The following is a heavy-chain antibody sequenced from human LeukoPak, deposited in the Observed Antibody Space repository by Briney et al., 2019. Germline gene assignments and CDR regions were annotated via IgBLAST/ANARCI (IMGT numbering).Heavy chain of an antibody. D-gene: IGHD3-16*01. CDR1: GFIASSNY. Sequence: PGGSLRLTCVVSGFIASSNYMSWVRQAPGKGLEWVGRIKSKTDGGTTDYAAPVKGRFIISRDDSKNTLYLQMNSLKTEDTAVYYCTTTYYDYVWGSLRVHWGQGTLVTVSS. J-gene: IGHJ4*02. CDR2: IKSKTDGGTT. CDR3: TTTYYDYVWGSLRVH. V-gene: IGHV3-15*01.